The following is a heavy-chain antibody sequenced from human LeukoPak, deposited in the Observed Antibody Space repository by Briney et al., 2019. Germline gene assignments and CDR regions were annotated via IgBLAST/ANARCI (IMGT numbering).Heavy chain of an antibody. CDR3: ARYCGGDCYSYYFDY. J-gene: IGHJ4*02. CDR1: GGSLSSGSYY. D-gene: IGHD2-21*02. CDR2: IYTSGST. Sequence: PSQTLSLTCTVSGGSLSSGSYYWSWIRQPAGKGLEWIGRIYTSGSTNYNPSLKSRVTISVDTSKNQFSLKLSSVTAADTAVYYCARYCGGDCYSYYFDYWGQGTLVTVSS. V-gene: IGHV4-61*02.